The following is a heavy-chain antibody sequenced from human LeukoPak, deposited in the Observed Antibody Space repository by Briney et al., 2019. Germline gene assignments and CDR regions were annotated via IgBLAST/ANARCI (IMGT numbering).Heavy chain of an antibody. CDR2: IYTSGST. V-gene: IGHV4-61*02. Sequence: SKTLSLTCTVSGGSISSGSYYWSWIRQPAGKGLEWIGRIYTSGSTNYNPSLKSRVTISVDTSKNQFSLKLSSVTAADTAVYYCARDLSVVVPAAISYYYYYMDVWGKGTTVTVSS. D-gene: IGHD2-2*01. CDR3: ARDLSVVVPAAISYYYYYMDV. J-gene: IGHJ6*03. CDR1: GGSISSGSYY.